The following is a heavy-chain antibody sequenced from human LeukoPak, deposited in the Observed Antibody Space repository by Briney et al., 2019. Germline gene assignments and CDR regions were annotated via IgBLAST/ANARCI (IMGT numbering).Heavy chain of an antibody. D-gene: IGHD2-2*02. CDR2: INHCGST. Sequence: SETLSLTCAVYGESFSGYCWSWIRQPPGKGLEWIGEINHCGSTNYNPSLKSRVTISVDTSKNQSSLKLSSVTAADTAVYYCARGYIVVVPAAIVQSSYYYYYGMDVWGQGTTVTVSS. J-gene: IGHJ6*02. CDR3: ARGYIVVVPAAIVQSSYYYYYGMDV. V-gene: IGHV4-34*01. CDR1: GESFSGYC.